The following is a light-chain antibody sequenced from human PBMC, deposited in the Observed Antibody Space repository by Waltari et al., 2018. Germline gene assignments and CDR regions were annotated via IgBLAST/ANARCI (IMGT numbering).Light chain of an antibody. J-gene: IGKJ1*01. CDR2: DAS. CDR3: QQRSNWPRRGAA. Sequence: EIVLTQSPATLSLSPGERATLPCRASQSVSSYLAWYQQKPGQAPRLLTYDASNRATGIPARFSGSGSGTDFTLTISSLEPEDFAVYYCQQRSNWPRRGAAFGQGTKVEIK. V-gene: IGKV3-11*01. CDR1: QSVSSY.